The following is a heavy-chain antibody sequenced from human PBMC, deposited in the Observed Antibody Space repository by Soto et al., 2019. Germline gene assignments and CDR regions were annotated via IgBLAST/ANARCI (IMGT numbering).Heavy chain of an antibody. V-gene: IGHV1-8*01. J-gene: IGHJ4*02. D-gene: IGHD3-10*01. Sequence: WASVKVSCQASGNTLTSYDINWGRQATGHGLEWMGWINPNSGNIGYAQKFQGRVTMTRDTAIRTAYMEVSRLRSDDTAVYYCARGRASGSYYLLDYWGQGTLVTVS. CDR3: ARGRASGSYYLLDY. CDR2: INPNSGNI. CDR1: GNTLTSYD.